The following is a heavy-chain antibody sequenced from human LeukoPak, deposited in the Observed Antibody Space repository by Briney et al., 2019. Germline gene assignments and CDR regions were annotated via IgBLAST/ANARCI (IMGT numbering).Heavy chain of an antibody. CDR1: GYTFTGYY. J-gene: IGHJ6*03. D-gene: IGHD2-2*01. CDR2: INPNSGGT. Sequence: ASVKVSCKASGYTFTGYYMHWVRQAPGQGLEWMGWINPNSGGTNYAQKFQGRVTMTRDTSISTAYMELSRLRSDDTAVYYCARVAIVVVPAAINYYYMDVWGKGTTVTVSS. CDR3: ARVAIVVVPAAINYYYMDV. V-gene: IGHV1-2*02.